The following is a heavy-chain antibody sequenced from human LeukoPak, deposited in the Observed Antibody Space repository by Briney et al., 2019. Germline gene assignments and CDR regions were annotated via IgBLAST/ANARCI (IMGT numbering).Heavy chain of an antibody. CDR3: ARGRGSGHKENWFDP. D-gene: IGHD6-19*01. V-gene: IGHV1-8*01. CDR2: MNPNSGNT. CDR1: GYTFTTYN. J-gene: IGHJ5*02. Sequence: ASVKVSCKASGYTFTTYNINWVRQATGQGLEWMGWMNPNSGNTGYTQKFQGRVTMTRNTSISTAYMELSSLRSEDTAVYYCARGRGSGHKENWFDPWGQGTLVTVSS.